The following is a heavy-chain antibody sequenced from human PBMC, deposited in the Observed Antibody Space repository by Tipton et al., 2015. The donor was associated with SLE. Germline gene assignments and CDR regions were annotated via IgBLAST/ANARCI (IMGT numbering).Heavy chain of an antibody. V-gene: IGHV4-39*07. J-gene: IGHJ4*02. CDR1: GGSISSSSYY. CDR3: ARARPYSSGWYYFDY. CDR2: IYYSGST. Sequence: TLSLTCTVSGGSISSSSYYWGWIRQPPGKGLEWIGSIYYSGSTYYNPSLKSRVTISVDTSKNQFSLKLSSVTAADTAVYYCARARPYSSGWYYFDYWGQGTLVTVSS. D-gene: IGHD6-13*01.